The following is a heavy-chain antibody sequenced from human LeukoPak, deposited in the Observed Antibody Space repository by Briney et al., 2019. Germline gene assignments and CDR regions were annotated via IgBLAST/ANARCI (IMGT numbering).Heavy chain of an antibody. CDR1: GFTFSSYA. CDR3: ARVGATGDYFDY. D-gene: IGHD1-26*01. Sequence: PGGSLRLSCAASGFTFSSYAMHCVRQAPGKGLERGAVISYDGSNKYYADSVKGRFTISRDNSKNTLHLQMNSLRAEDTAVYYCARVGATGDYFDYWGQGTLVTVSS. CDR2: ISYDGSNK. J-gene: IGHJ4*02. V-gene: IGHV3-30*04.